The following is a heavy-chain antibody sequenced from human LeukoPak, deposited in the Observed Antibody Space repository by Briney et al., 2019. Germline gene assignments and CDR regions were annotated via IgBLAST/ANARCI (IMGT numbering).Heavy chain of an antibody. CDR1: GFTFSSYA. CDR3: ANIEYCSSTSCLPEDY. Sequence: GGSLRLPCAASGFTFSSYAMSWVRQAPGKGLEWVSAISGSGGSTYYADSVKGRFTTSRDNSKNTLYLQMNSLRAEDTAVYYCANIEYCSSTSCLPEDYWGQGTLVTVSS. V-gene: IGHV3-23*01. J-gene: IGHJ4*02. D-gene: IGHD2-2*01. CDR2: ISGSGGST.